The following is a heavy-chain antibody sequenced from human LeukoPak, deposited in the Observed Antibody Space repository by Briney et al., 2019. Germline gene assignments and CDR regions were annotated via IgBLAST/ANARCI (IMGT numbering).Heavy chain of an antibody. V-gene: IGHV4-59*08. CDR3: ARLEGSSSGPGYGMDV. D-gene: IGHD6-6*01. CDR1: GGSXXXYY. J-gene: IGHJ6*02. CDR2: IYYSGST. Sequence: GGSXXXYYWSWIRQPPGKGLEWIGYIYYSGSTNYNPSLKSRVTISVDTSKNQFSLKLSSVTAADTAVYYCARLEGSSSGPGYGMDVWGQGTTVTVSS.